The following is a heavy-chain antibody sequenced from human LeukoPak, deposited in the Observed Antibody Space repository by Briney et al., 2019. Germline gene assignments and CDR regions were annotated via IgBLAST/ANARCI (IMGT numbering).Heavy chain of an antibody. Sequence: PGGSLRLSCAASGFTFNSYTMYWVRQAPGKGLVWVSSISSGSTYIFYGDSVKGRFTTSRDNAKNSVFLQMNSLRDDDTAIYYCTRAPLGESDFWGQGTLVTVSS. V-gene: IGHV3-21*01. D-gene: IGHD3-10*01. CDR2: ISSGSTYI. J-gene: IGHJ4*02. CDR1: GFTFNSYT. CDR3: TRAPLGESDF.